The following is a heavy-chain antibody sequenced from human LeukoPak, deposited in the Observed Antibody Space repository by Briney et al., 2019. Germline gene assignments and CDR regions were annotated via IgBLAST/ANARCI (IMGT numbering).Heavy chain of an antibody. V-gene: IGHV3-43*02. J-gene: IGHJ4*02. D-gene: IGHD2-21*01. CDR2: ISGDGGSI. CDR1: GFTFDDYA. CDR3: AREMPNCGGDCYDL. Sequence: PGGSLRLSCAASGFTFDDYAMHWVRQTPGRGLEWVSLISGDGGSIYYADSIKGRFTISRDNANNLVYLQMNTLRADDTGLYYCAREMPNCGGDCYDLWGQGTLVTVSS.